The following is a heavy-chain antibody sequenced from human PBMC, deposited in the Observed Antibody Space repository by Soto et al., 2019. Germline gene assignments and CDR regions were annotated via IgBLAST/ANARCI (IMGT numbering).Heavy chain of an antibody. CDR1: GFTFSSYG. D-gene: IGHD6-13*01. V-gene: IGHV3-30*03. CDR3: ARVGAAAGTPYYYYGMDV. Sequence: GSLRLSCAASGFTFSSYGMHWVRQAPGKGLEWVAVISYDGSNKYYADSVKGRFTISRDNSKNTLYLQMNSLRAEDTAVYYCARVGAAAGTPYYYYGMDVWGQGTTVTVSS. CDR2: ISYDGSNK. J-gene: IGHJ6*02.